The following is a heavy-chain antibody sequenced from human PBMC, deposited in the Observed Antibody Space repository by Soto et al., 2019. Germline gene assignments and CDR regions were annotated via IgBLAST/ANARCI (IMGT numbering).Heavy chain of an antibody. CDR1: GYTFTTYA. CDR3: ARGITIFGVVPG. J-gene: IGHJ4*02. V-gene: IGHV1-3*01. D-gene: IGHD3-3*01. CDR2: ISAGNGNT. Sequence: ASVKVSCKASGYTFTTYAMHWVHQAPGQRLEWMGWISAGNGNTKHSQKFQGRVTMTRNTSISTAYMELSSLRSEDTAVYYCARGITIFGVVPGWGQGTLVTVSS.